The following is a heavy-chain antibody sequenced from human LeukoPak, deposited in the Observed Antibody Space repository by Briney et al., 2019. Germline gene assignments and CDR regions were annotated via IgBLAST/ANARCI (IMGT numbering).Heavy chain of an antibody. J-gene: IGHJ4*02. V-gene: IGHV4-34*01. D-gene: IGHD3-22*01. Sequence: PSETLSLTCTVSGGSFSGYYWSWIRQPPGKGLEWIGEINHSGSTNYNPSLKSRVTISVDTSKNQFSLKLSSVTAADTAVYYCARGRRYYDSSGYASFDYWGQGTLVTVSS. CDR3: ARGRRYYDSSGYASFDY. CDR1: GGSFSGYY. CDR2: INHSGST.